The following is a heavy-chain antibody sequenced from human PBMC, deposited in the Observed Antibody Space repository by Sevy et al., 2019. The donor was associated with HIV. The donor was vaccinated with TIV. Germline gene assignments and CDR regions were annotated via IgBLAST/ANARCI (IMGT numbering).Heavy chain of an antibody. V-gene: IGHV4-39*01. CDR2: IYYSGST. D-gene: IGHD4-17*01. Sequence: SETLSLTCTVSGGSISSSSYYWGWIRQPPGKGLEWIGSIYYSGSTYYNPSLKSRVTISVDTSKNQFSLNLGSVTAADTAVYYCARQPILITDERGDYDAFDIWGQGTMVTVSS. J-gene: IGHJ3*02. CDR3: ARQPILITDERGDYDAFDI. CDR1: GGSISSSSYY.